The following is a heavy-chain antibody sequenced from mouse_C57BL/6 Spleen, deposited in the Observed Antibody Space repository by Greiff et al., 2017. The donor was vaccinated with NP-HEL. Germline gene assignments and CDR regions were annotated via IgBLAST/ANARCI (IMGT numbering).Heavy chain of an antibody. Sequence: EVKLVESGGGLVKPGGSLKLSCAASGFTFSSYAMSWVRQTPEKRLEWVATISDGGSYTYYPDNVKGRFTLSRDNAKNNLYLQMSHLKSEDTAMDYCARESLRPFDVWGTGTTVTVSS. J-gene: IGHJ1*03. D-gene: IGHD6-1*01. V-gene: IGHV5-4*03. CDR3: ARESLRPFDV. CDR2: ISDGGSYT. CDR1: GFTFSSYA.